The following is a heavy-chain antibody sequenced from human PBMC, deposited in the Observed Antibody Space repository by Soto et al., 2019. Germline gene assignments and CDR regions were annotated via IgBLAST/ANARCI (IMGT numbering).Heavy chain of an antibody. Sequence: PGGSLRLSCAASGFPFSSYSMNWVRHAPGKWLEWVSSISSSSSYIYYADSVKGRFTISRDNAKKSLYLQMNSLRAEDTAVYYCARDHEYGRFPDYWGEGTL. CDR1: GFPFSSYS. D-gene: IGHD6-6*01. CDR2: ISSSSSYI. J-gene: IGHJ4*02. CDR3: ARDHEYGRFPDY. V-gene: IGHV3-21*01.